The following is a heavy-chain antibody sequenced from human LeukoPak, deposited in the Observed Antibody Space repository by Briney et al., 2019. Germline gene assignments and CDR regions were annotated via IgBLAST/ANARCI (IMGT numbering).Heavy chain of an antibody. CDR2: IYTSGST. CDR3: ARGVVDFWSGYYTRGFDY. J-gene: IGHJ4*02. Sequence: SETLSLTCAVSGYSISSGYYWGWIRPPAGKGLEWIGRIYTSGSTNYNPSLKSRVTISVDTSKNQFSLKLSSVTAADTAVYYCARGVVDFWSGYYTRGFDYWGQGTLVTVSS. CDR1: GYSISSGYY. V-gene: IGHV4-61*02. D-gene: IGHD3-3*01.